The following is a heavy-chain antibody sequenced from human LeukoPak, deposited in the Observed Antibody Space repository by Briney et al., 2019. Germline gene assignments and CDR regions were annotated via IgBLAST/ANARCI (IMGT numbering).Heavy chain of an antibody. Sequence: PGGSLRLSCAASGFTFSSYEMNWVRQAPGKGLEWVSYISSSANTIYYADSVRGRFTISRDNSKNSLYLQMNSLRAEDTAVYYCASESLDSSLAWGQRTMVADSS. CDR2: ISSSANTI. CDR3: ASESLDSSLA. D-gene: IGHD3-22*01. J-gene: IGHJ1*01. CDR1: GFTFSSYE. V-gene: IGHV3-48*03.